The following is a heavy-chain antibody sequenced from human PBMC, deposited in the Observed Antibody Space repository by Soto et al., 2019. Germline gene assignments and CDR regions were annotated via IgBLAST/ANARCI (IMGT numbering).Heavy chain of an antibody. D-gene: IGHD3-10*01. CDR1: GFTFSDWY. J-gene: IGHJ4*02. CDR2: IRGSGTTI. V-gene: IGHV3-11*01. Sequence: QVQVVESGGGLVKPGGSLRLSCAASGFTFSDWYMSWIRQAPGKGLEWVSSIRGSGTTIYYADSVKGRFTISRDNAKNSVYLQMNGLRAEDTAVYYCARRGSYYPFDYWGQGTLVTVSS. CDR3: ARRGSYYPFDY.